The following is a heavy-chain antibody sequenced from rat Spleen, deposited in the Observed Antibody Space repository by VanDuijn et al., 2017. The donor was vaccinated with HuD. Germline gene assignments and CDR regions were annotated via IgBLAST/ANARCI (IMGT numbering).Heavy chain of an antibody. CDR2: ISSGGGIT. D-gene: IGHD1-2*01. CDR3: GRHYHTSYIYFDY. V-gene: IGHV5S13*01. CDR1: GFTFSNHD. J-gene: IGHJ2*01. Sequence: EVRLVESGGGLVQPGRSLKLSCAASGFTFSNHDMAWVRQAPTKGLEWIASISSGGGITYYRDSVKGRFTISRDNAKNTQYLQMDSLRSEDTATYYCGRHYHTSYIYFDYWGQGVMVTVSS.